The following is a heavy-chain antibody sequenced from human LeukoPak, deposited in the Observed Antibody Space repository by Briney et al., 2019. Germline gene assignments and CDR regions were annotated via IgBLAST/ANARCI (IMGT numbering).Heavy chain of an antibody. J-gene: IGHJ3*02. D-gene: IGHD6-13*01. CDR2: IHYSGRT. CDR1: GGPISSSSYY. CDR3: AREIPSRRSAFDI. V-gene: IGHV4-39*02. Sequence: SETLSLTCTVSGGPISSSSYYWGWIRQPPGKRLEWIGSIHYSGRTYDNPSLKSRVTISLDTSKNHFSLKLASVTAADTAVYYCAREIPSRRSAFDIWGQGTTLTVFS.